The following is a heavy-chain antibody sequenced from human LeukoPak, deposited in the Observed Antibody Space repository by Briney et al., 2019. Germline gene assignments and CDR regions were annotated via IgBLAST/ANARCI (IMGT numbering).Heavy chain of an antibody. J-gene: IGHJ4*02. D-gene: IGHD2-2*01. Sequence: ITGDSAYIYYADSVKARFTISRDNAKNSLYLQMNSLRVEDTAVYYCARYGVPSSTSYIDFWGQGTLVTVSS. CDR2: ITGDSAYI. CDR3: ARYGVPSSTSYIDF. V-gene: IGHV3-21*01.